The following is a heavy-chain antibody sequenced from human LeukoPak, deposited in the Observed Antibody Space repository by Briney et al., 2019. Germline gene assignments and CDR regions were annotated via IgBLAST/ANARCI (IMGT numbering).Heavy chain of an antibody. V-gene: IGHV3-23*01. Sequence: GGSLRLSCAASGFTFSSHAMSWVRQAPGKGLEWVSAISGSGGSTYYADSVKGRFTISRDNSKNTLYLQMNSLRAEHTALYYCARETTLPDRVGVTRSGTLYYYYGMDVWGQATTVSVPS. D-gene: IGHD1-26*01. CDR3: ARETTLPDRVGVTRSGTLYYYYGMDV. CDR2: ISGSGGST. CDR1: GFTFSSHA. J-gene: IGHJ6*02.